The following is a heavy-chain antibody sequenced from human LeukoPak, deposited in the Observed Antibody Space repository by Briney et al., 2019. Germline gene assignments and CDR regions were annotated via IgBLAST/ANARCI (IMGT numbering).Heavy chain of an antibody. J-gene: IGHJ4*02. CDR2: ISYDGNNK. D-gene: IGHD5-24*01. CDR1: GFTFSSYA. Sequence: GGSLRLSCAASGFTFSSYAMHWVRQAPGKGLEWVAVISYDGNNKYYADSVKGRFTISRDNSKNTLYLQMNSLRAEDTAVYYCARDGYNFLFDYWGQGTLVTVSS. CDR3: ARDGYNFLFDY. V-gene: IGHV3-30*04.